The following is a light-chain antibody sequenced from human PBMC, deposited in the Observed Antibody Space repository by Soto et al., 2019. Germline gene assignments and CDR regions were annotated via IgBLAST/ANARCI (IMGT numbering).Light chain of an antibody. J-gene: IGKJ4*01. CDR2: DAS. V-gene: IGKV3-15*01. CDR1: EDVSSK. Sequence: ILMTQSPATLSVSPGGRATLSCRASEDVSSKLAWYQQKPGLPPRLVIYDASTRATGIPGRFSGSGSGKDFTLTISGLQSEDFAVYYCQQYNNWPLTFGGGTKVDIK. CDR3: QQYNNWPLT.